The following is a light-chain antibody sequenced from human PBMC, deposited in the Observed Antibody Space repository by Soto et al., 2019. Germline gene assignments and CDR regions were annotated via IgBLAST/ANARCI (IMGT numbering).Light chain of an antibody. V-gene: IGLV2-14*01. Sequence: QSALTQPASVSGSPGQSITISCTGTSSDIGSNNYVSWFQQRPGKAPTLILYEVSNRPSGVSTHFSGSKSGNTASLTISVLPPVDVAECYCSSYTTTTRLFGGGTKLTVL. CDR1: SSDIGSNNY. CDR3: SSYTTTTRL. J-gene: IGLJ3*02. CDR2: EVS.